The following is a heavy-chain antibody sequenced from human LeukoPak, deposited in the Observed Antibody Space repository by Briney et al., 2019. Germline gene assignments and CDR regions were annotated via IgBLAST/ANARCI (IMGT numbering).Heavy chain of an antibody. CDR2: ISGSGGST. D-gene: IGHD3-3*01. CDR3: AKVPVSSDFWSGYYLDYYYYGMDV. CDR1: GFTFSSYA. Sequence: GGSLRLSCAASGFTFSSYAMSLVRQAPGKGLEWVSAISGSGGSTYYADSVKGRFTISRDNSKNTLYLQMNSLRAEDTAVYYCAKVPVSSDFWSGYYLDYYYYGMDVWGQGTTVTVSS. J-gene: IGHJ6*02. V-gene: IGHV3-23*01.